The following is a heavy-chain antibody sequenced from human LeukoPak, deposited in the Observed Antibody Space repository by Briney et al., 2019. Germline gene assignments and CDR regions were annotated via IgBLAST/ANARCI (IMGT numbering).Heavy chain of an antibody. CDR2: FDPEDGET. CDR3: RVVNYYFDY. Sequence: ASVKVSCKVSGYTLTELSMHWVRQAPGKGLEWMGGFDPEDGETIYAQKFQGRVTLTEDTSTDTAYMELSSLGSEDTAVYYCRVVNYYFDYWGQGTLVTVSS. V-gene: IGHV1-24*01. J-gene: IGHJ4*02. D-gene: IGHD4-23*01. CDR1: GYTLTELS.